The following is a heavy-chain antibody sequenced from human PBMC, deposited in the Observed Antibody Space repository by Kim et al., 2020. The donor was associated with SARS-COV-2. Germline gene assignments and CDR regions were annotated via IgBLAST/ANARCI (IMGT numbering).Heavy chain of an antibody. J-gene: IGHJ4*02. Sequence: SETLSLTCAVSGGSISSSNWWSWVRQPPGKGLEWIGEIYHSGSTNYNPSLKSRVTISVDKSKNQFSLKLSSVTAADTAVYYCAASITMVRGVLTPIDYWGQGTLVTVSS. CDR1: GGSISSSNW. V-gene: IGHV4-4*02. CDR3: AASITMVRGVLTPIDY. CDR2: IYHSGST. D-gene: IGHD3-10*01.